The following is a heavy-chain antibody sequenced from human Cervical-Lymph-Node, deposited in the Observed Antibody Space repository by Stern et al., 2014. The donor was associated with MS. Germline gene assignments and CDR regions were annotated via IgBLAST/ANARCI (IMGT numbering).Heavy chain of an antibody. CDR1: GFTFSSSG. CDR3: AREGGNTAEYFQH. V-gene: IGHV3-33*01. D-gene: IGHD4-23*01. Sequence: VQLVESGGGVVKPGRSLRLSCAASGFTFSSSGMHWVRKAPGKGLEWLAIIYYDGSNRYYADSVKGRFTISRDNSKNTLYLQMNSLRAEDTAVYYCAREGGNTAEYFQHWGQGTLVTVSS. CDR2: IYYDGSNR. J-gene: IGHJ1*01.